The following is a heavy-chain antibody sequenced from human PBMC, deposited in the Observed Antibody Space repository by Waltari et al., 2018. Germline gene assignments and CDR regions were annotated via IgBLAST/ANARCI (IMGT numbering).Heavy chain of an antibody. D-gene: IGHD6-13*01. V-gene: IGHV3-30*01. J-gene: IGHJ3*02. CDR3: VSSAAGTRLSDAFNI. CDR1: GMTLSSYA. CDR2: TSFDGGNK. Sequence: QVHLVESGGGVVQPGKSLRLSCAASGMTLSSYAMHWVRQAPGQGLEGVAVTSFDGGNKFYADSVKGRFTISRDNSKNTLDLEMNSLRAEDTAIYYCVSSAAGTRLSDAFNIWGQGTMVT.